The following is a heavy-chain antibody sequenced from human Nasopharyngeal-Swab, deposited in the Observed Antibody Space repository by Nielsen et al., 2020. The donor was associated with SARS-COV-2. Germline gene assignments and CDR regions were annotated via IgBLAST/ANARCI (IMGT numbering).Heavy chain of an antibody. CDR2: MNPNSGNA. CDR1: GYTFTSYD. D-gene: IGHD3-22*01. Sequence: ASVKVSCKASGYTFTSYDINWVRQATGQGLEWMGWMNPNSGNAGYAQKFQGRVTMTRNTSISTAYMELNSLRSEDTAVYYCARGRSITMIVVVITTEWYYYMDVWGKGTTVTVSS. V-gene: IGHV1-8*01. CDR3: ARGRSITMIVVVITTEWYYYMDV. J-gene: IGHJ6*03.